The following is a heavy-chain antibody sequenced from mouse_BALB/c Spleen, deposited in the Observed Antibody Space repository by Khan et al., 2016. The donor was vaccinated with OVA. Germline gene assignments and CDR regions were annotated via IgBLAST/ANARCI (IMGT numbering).Heavy chain of an antibody. J-gene: IGHJ2*01. D-gene: IGHD2-3*01. CDR1: GFTFSGFG. Sequence: EVELVESGGGLVQTGGSRKLSCAASGFTFSGFGMHWVRQAPEKGLEWVAYISSDSNTIYYADTLKGRFTISRDNPKNTLFLQMTSLRSEDTAMYYCARTGYYYFDYWGQGTTLTVSS. CDR3: ARTGYYYFDY. CDR2: ISSDSNTI. V-gene: IGHV5-17*02.